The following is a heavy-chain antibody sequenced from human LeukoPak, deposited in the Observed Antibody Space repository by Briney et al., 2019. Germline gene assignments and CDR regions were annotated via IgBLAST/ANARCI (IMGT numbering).Heavy chain of an antibody. CDR2: IKQDGSEK. CDR3: ARGEVQSAYSSGWYVDYFDY. Sequence: TGGSLRLSCAASGFTFSSYWMSWVRQAPGKGLEWVANIKQDGSEKYYVDSVKGRFTISRDNAKNSLYLQMNSLRAEDTAVYYCARGEVQSAYSSGWYVDYFDYWGQGTLVTVSS. J-gene: IGHJ4*02. CDR1: GFTFSSYW. V-gene: IGHV3-7*03. D-gene: IGHD6-19*01.